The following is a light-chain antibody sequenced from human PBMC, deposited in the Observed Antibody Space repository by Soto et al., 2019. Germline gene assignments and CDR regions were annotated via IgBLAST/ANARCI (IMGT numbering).Light chain of an antibody. Sequence: DIQMTQSPSSVSASLGDRVTINCRASQGISTWLAWYQQKPGRAPKLLIYAASRLQSGVPSRFSGSGSGPDFTLTISSLQPEDVATCFCQQAYGFAFTFGPGTKVDV. CDR3: QQAYGFAFT. CDR2: AAS. V-gene: IGKV1-12*01. J-gene: IGKJ3*01. CDR1: QGISTW.